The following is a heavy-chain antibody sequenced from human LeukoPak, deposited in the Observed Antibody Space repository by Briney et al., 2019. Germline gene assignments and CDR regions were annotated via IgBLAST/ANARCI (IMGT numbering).Heavy chain of an antibody. CDR2: IYHSGST. J-gene: IGHJ6*03. D-gene: IGHD3-10*01. CDR1: GGSISSSNW. V-gene: IGHV4-4*02. CDR3: ARGATIFRGLYYMDV. Sequence: SETLSLTCTVSGGSISSSNWWSWVRQPPGKGLEWIGEIYHSGSTNYNPSLKSRVTISVDKSKNQFSLKLSSVTAADTAVYYCARGATIFRGLYYMDVWGKGTTVTISS.